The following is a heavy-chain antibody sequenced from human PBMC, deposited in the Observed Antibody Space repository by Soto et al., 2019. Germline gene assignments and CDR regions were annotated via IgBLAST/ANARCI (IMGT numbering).Heavy chain of an antibody. CDR1: GGSISSGGYS. CDR3: ARGRLVLLEWLSFDY. D-gene: IGHD3-3*01. CDR2: IYHSGST. J-gene: IGHJ4*02. Sequence: QLQLQESGSGLVKPSQTLSLTCAVSGGSISSGGYSWSWIRQPPGKGLEWIGYIYHSGSTYYNPSLKSRVTISVDRPKNQFSLKLSSVTAADTAVYYCARGRLVLLEWLSFDYWGQGTLVTVSS. V-gene: IGHV4-30-2*01.